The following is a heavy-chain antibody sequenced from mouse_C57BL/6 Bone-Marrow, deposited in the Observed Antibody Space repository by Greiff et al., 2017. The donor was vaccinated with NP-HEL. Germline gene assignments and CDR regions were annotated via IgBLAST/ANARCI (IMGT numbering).Heavy chain of an antibody. CDR2: IDPSDSYT. V-gene: IGHV1-50*01. Sequence: VQLQQPGAELVKPGASVKLSCKASGYTFTSYWMQWVKQRPGQGLEWIGEIDPSDSYTNYNQKFKGKATLTVDTSSSTAYMQLSSLTSEDSAVYYCASQLMDYWGQGTSVTVSS. CDR3: ASQLMDY. J-gene: IGHJ4*01. D-gene: IGHD4-1*02. CDR1: GYTFTSYW.